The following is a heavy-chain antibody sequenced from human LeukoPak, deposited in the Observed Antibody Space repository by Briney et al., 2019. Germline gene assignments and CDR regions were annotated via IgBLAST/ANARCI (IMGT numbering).Heavy chain of an antibody. CDR2: IYYSGST. Sequence: PSETLSLTCTVSGGSISSYYWSWIRQPPAKGLEWIGYIYYSGSTNYNPSLKSRVTISVDASKNQFSLKLSSVTAADTAVYYCAARGAAAGKSDYWGQGTLVTVSS. CDR1: GGSISSYY. J-gene: IGHJ4*02. D-gene: IGHD6-13*01. CDR3: AARGAAAGKSDY. V-gene: IGHV4-59*01.